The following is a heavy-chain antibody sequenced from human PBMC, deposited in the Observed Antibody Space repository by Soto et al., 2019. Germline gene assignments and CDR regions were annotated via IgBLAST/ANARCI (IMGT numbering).Heavy chain of an antibody. CDR3: ARAYDFWSGYYSAQYYFDF. D-gene: IGHD3-3*01. Sequence: SETLSLTCTVSGGSINSDHYYWSWLRQPPGKGLEWLGYISYSGSTYYNPSLKSRIVISVDTSKNQFSLKLISVTAADTAVYYCARAYDFWSGYYSAQYYFDFWGQGTLVTVSS. V-gene: IGHV4-30-4*01. CDR1: GGSINSDHYY. CDR2: ISYSGST. J-gene: IGHJ4*02.